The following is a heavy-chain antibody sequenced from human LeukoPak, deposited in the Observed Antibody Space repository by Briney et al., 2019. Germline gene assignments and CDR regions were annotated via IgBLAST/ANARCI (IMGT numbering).Heavy chain of an antibody. CDR1: GGSISSSSYY. D-gene: IGHD6-19*01. V-gene: IGHV4-39*07. Sequence: SETLSLTCTVSGGSISSSSYYWGWIRQPPGKGLEWIGSIYYSGSTYYNPSLKSRVTISVDTSKNQFSLKLSSVTAADTAVYYCARATYSSGWLDAFDIWGQGTVVTVS. J-gene: IGHJ3*02. CDR3: ARATYSSGWLDAFDI. CDR2: IYYSGST.